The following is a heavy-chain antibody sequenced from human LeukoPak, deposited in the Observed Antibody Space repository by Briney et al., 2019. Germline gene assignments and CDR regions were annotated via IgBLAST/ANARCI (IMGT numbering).Heavy chain of an antibody. J-gene: IGHJ4*02. CDR1: GFTFSSYW. Sequence: GGSLRLSCAASGFTFSSYWMSWVRQAPGKGLEWVANIKQDGSEKYYVDSVKGRFTISRDNAKNSLYLQMNSLRAEDTAVYYCATYGSGSHKSQPFDYWGQGTLVTVSS. CDR3: ATYGSGSHKSQPFDY. D-gene: IGHD3-10*01. CDR2: IKQDGSEK. V-gene: IGHV3-7*01.